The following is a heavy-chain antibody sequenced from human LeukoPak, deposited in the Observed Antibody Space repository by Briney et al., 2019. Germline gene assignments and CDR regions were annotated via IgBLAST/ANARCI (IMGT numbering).Heavy chain of an antibody. CDR1: GFTFSSYA. V-gene: IGHV3-23*01. CDR3: AKDQNRDSSGWIFDY. CDR2: ISGSVDST. Sequence: PGGSLRHSCAASGFTFSSYAMSWVRQAPGKGLEWVSAISGSVDSTYYADSVKGRFTISRDNSKNTLYLQMNSLRAEDTAVYSCAKDQNRDSSGWIFDYWGQGTLVTVSS. J-gene: IGHJ4*02. D-gene: IGHD6-19*01.